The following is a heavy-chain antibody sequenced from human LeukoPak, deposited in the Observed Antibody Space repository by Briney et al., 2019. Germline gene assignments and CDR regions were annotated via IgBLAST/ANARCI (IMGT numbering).Heavy chain of an antibody. V-gene: IGHV3-30-3*01. J-gene: IGHJ4*02. Sequence: PGTSLRLSCAASGFNFNHYAMNWVRQAPGKGLEWVAYISHDGTTKYYADSAKGRFTISRDNSKKTLYLQMNNLRLEDTTLYFCARDLRDSWYLDYWGQGTLVIVAS. CDR1: GFNFNHYA. CDR3: ARDLRDSWYLDY. D-gene: IGHD6-13*01. CDR2: ISHDGTTK.